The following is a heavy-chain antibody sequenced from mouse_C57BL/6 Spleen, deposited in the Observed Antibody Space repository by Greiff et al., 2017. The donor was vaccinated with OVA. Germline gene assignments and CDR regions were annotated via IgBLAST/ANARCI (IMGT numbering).Heavy chain of an antibody. V-gene: IGHV1-43*01. CDR1: GYSFTGYY. D-gene: IGHD2-1*01. J-gene: IGHJ3*01. Sequence: VQLKQSGPELVKPGASVKISCKASGYSFTGYYMHWVKQSSEKSLEWIGEINPSTGGTSYNQKFKGKATLTVDKSSSTAYMQLKSLTSEDSAVYYCAGYGNYRFAYWGQGTLVTVSA. CDR2: INPSTGGT. CDR3: AGYGNYRFAY.